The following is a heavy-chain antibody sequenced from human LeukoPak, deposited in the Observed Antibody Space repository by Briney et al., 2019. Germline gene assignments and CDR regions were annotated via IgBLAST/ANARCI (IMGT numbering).Heavy chain of an antibody. CDR1: GGSISSSSYY. J-gene: IGHJ4*02. D-gene: IGHD6-19*01. CDR3: ARAGGSVGWYGTNDS. CDR2: IYYSGST. V-gene: IGHV4-39*07. Sequence: SETLSLTCTVSGGSISSSSYYWGRIRQPPGKGLEWIGSIYYSGSTYYNPSLQSRVTISVNTSKHQFSLQVTSVTAADTAVYYCARAGGSVGWYGTNDSWGEGMLVVVSS.